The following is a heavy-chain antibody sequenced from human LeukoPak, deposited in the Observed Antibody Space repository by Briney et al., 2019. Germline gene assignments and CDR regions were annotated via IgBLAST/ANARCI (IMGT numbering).Heavy chain of an antibody. D-gene: IGHD2-15*01. Sequence: SETLSLTCAVYGGSFSGYYWSWIRQPPGKGLEWIGEINHSGSTNYNPSLKSRVTISVDTSKNQFSLKLSSVTAADTAVYYCARDEDCSGGSCYSGFDPWGQGTLVTVSS. CDR2: INHSGST. J-gene: IGHJ5*02. CDR1: GGSFSGYY. V-gene: IGHV4-34*01. CDR3: ARDEDCSGGSCYSGFDP.